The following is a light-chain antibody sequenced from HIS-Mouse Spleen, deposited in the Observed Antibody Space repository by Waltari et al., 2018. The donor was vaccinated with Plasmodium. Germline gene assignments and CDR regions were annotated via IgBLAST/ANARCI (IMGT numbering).Light chain of an antibody. CDR3: QQSYSTPPT. V-gene: IGKV1-39*01. J-gene: IGKJ4*01. CDR2: AAS. Sequence: DIQMTQSPSSLSASVGDRVTITCRASQSISSYLNWYQQKPVKAPKLLIYAASRLPSGVPSRFRGSGSGTDFTLTISSLQPEDFATDYCQQSYSTPPTFGGGTKVEIK. CDR1: QSISSY.